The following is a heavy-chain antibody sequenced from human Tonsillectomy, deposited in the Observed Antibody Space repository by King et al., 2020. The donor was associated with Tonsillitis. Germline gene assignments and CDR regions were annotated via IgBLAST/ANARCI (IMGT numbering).Heavy chain of an antibody. CDR2: IYGGGTT. J-gene: IGHJ4*02. D-gene: IGHD3-22*01. CDR1: GFSVSSHY. V-gene: IGHV3-53*01. CDR3: ASVNYYDSSGYWSPYYFDY. Sequence: VQLVESGGGLMQPGGSLRLSCAASGFSVSSHYMSWVRQAPGKGLEWVSVIYGGGTTYYADFLKGRFTISRDNSSNSLFLPMNSLRAEDTAMYYCASVNYYDSSGYWSPYYFDYWGQGTLVTVSS.